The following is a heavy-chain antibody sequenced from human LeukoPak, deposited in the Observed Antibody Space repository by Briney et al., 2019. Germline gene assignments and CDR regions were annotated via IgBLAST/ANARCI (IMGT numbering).Heavy chain of an antibody. CDR2: IIPIFGTA. D-gene: IGHD5-24*01. V-gene: IGHV1-69*13. CDR1: GGTFSSYA. Sequence: SVKVSCKASGGTFSSYAISWVRQAPGQGLEWMGGIIPIFGTANYAQKFQGRVTITADESTSTAYMELSSLRSEDTAVYYCAREGGRDGYSYYYYGMDVWGQGTTVTVSS. CDR3: AREGGRDGYSYYYYGMDV. J-gene: IGHJ6*02.